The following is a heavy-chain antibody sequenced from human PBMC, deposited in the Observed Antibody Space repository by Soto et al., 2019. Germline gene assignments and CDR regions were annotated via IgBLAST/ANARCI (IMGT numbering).Heavy chain of an antibody. CDR3: ARCINGVFLNWFDP. Sequence: QVQLQESGPGLVKPSQTLSLTCTVSGGSISSGDYYWSWIRQPPGKGLEWIGYIYYSGSTYYNPALKRGVTRSVEPSKNRFSLKRSSVTAADTAVYYCARCINGVFLNWFDPWGQGTLVTVSS. CDR2: IYYSGST. D-gene: IGHD2-8*01. J-gene: IGHJ5*02. CDR1: GGSISSGDYY. V-gene: IGHV4-30-4*01.